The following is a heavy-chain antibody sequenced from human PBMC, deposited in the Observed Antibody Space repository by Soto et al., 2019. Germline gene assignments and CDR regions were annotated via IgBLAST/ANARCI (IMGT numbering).Heavy chain of an antibody. CDR2: ISYDGSNK. Sequence: GSLRLSCAASGFTFSSYAMHWVRQAPGKGLEWVAVISYDGSNKYCADSVKGRFTISRDNSKNTLYLQMNSLRAEDTAVYYCARAVAGFDYWGQGTLVTVSS. J-gene: IGHJ4*02. D-gene: IGHD6-19*01. CDR3: ARAVAGFDY. CDR1: GFTFSSYA. V-gene: IGHV3-30-3*01.